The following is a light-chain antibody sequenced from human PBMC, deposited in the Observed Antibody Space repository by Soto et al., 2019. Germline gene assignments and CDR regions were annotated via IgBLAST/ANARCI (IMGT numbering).Light chain of an antibody. CDR1: SSDAGGYNY. CDR2: DVN. J-gene: IGLJ1*01. CDR3: SSYTSSSTYV. V-gene: IGLV2-14*01. Sequence: QSSLTQPASVSGSPGQSISMSCTGTSSDAGGYNYVSWYEQHPGKGPKLRVYDVNDRPSGVSDRFSRSKSGTTASLTISALQAEDEADYSWSSYTSSSTYVFGTGTKVTVL.